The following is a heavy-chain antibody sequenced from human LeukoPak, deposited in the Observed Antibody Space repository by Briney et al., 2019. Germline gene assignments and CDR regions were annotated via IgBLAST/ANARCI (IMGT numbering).Heavy chain of an antibody. CDR3: ARFSPFAGWFDP. CDR2: INAGNGNT. Sequence: GASVTVSCTASGYTFTSYAMHWVRQAPGQRLGWMGWINAGNGNTKYSQKFQGRVTITRDTSASTAYMELSSLRSEDTAVYYCARFSPFAGWFDPWGQGTLVTVSS. V-gene: IGHV1-3*01. J-gene: IGHJ5*02. CDR1: GYTFTSYA.